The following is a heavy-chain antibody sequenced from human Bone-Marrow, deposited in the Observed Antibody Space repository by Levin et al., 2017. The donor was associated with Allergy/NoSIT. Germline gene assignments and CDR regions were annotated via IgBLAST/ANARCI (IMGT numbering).Heavy chain of an antibody. Sequence: NPSETLSLTCTVSGGSINSDSHQWAWVRQPPGMGLEWIGTTYHTGTTSYKSSLQSRVSISLDTSTNHFSLDLRSTTAADTAVYYCARVGITVFGVELPLFDQWGQGTLVTVSS. J-gene: IGHJ4*02. CDR2: TYHTGTT. D-gene: IGHD3-3*01. CDR3: ARVGITVFGVELPLFDQ. CDR1: GGSINSDSHQ. V-gene: IGHV4-39*07.